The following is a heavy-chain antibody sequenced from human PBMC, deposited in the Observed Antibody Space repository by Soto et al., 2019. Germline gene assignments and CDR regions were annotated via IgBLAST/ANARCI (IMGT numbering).Heavy chain of an antibody. D-gene: IGHD2-21*01. CDR1: GDSVSSNSAS. Sequence: SQTLSLTCAISGDSVSSNSASWNLIMQSPSRGLEWLGRTYYRSKWYNDYAVSVKSRITINPDTSKNQFSLQLNSVAPEDTAVYYCVREVAPRGFDPWGQGTLVTVSS. J-gene: IGHJ5*02. CDR3: VREVAPRGFDP. CDR2: TYYRSKWYN. V-gene: IGHV6-1*01.